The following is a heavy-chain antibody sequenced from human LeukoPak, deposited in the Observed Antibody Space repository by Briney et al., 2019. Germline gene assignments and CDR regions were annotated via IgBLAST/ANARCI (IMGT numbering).Heavy chain of an antibody. CDR1: GGSISSYY. CDR2: IYYCGST. J-gene: IGHJ4*02. V-gene: IGHV4-59*01. Sequence: SETLSLTCTVSGGSISSYYWSWIRQPPGKGLEWIGYIYYCGSTNYNPSPKSRVTISVDTSKNQFSLKLSSVTAADTAVYYCAKGRAAGFSWGQGTLVTVSS. CDR3: AKGRAAGFS. D-gene: IGHD6-13*01.